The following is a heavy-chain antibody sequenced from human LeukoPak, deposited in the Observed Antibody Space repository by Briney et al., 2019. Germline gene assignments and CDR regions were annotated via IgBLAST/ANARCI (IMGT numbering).Heavy chain of an antibody. CDR1: GYTFTSYG. CDR2: ISAYNGNT. V-gene: IGHV1-18*01. J-gene: IGHJ4*02. D-gene: IGHD5-18*01. Sequence: GASVKVSCKAPGYTFTSYGISWGRQAPGQGLEWMGWISAYNGNTNYAQKLQGRVTMNTDTSTSTAYMELRSLRSDDTAVYYCARDTYSYGILRGSNIDYWGQGTLVTVSS. CDR3: ARDTYSYGILRGSNIDY.